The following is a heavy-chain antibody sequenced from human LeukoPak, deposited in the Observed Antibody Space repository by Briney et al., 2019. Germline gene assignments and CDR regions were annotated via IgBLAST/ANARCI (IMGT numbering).Heavy chain of an antibody. Sequence: GGSLRLSREASGFTFSDYYMSWIRQAPGKGLEWVSYISGSGSTIYYADSVKGRFTISRDNAKNSLYLQMNSLRAEDTAVYYCARAWTGYSYGDYWGQGTLVTVSS. V-gene: IGHV3-11*01. CDR3: ARAWTGYSYGDY. J-gene: IGHJ4*02. CDR1: GFTFSDYY. D-gene: IGHD5-18*01. CDR2: ISGSGSTI.